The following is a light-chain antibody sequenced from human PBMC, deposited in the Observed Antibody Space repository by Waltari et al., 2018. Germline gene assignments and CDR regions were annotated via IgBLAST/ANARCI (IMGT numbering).Light chain of an antibody. CDR2: WAS. Sequence: SLAVSLGERATINCKSSQSVLYSSNNKNYLAWYQQKPGQPPKLLIYWASTRESGVPDRFSGSGSGTDFTLTISSLQAEDVAVYYCQQYYSTPYTFGQGTKLEI. V-gene: IGKV4-1*01. J-gene: IGKJ2*01. CDR1: QSVLYSSNNKNY. CDR3: QQYYSTPYT.